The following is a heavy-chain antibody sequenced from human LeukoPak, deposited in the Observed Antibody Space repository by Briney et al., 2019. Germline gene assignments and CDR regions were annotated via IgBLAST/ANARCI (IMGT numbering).Heavy chain of an antibody. Sequence: GGSLRLSCAASGFTFSSYAMHWVRQAPGKGLEWVAVISYDGSNKYYADSVKGRFTISRDNSKNTLYLQMNSLRAEDTAVYYCARDWEPEGRYYMDVWGKGTTVTVSS. V-gene: IGHV3-30*04. J-gene: IGHJ6*03. CDR2: ISYDGSNK. CDR3: ARDWEPEGRYYMDV. D-gene: IGHD1-26*01. CDR1: GFTFSSYA.